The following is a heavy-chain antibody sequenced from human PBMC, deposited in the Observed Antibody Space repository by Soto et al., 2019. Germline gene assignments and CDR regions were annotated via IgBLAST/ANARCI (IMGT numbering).Heavy chain of an antibody. Sequence: SGPTLVNPPQTLTLTCTFSGFSLSTSGMCVSWIRQPPGKALEWHALIDWDDDKYYSTSLKTRLTISKDTSKNQVVLTMTNMDPVDTATYYCARSMVRGPSDGMDVWGQGTTVTVSS. CDR2: IDWDDDK. CDR3: ARSMVRGPSDGMDV. V-gene: IGHV2-70*01. D-gene: IGHD3-10*01. J-gene: IGHJ6*02. CDR1: GFSLSTSGMC.